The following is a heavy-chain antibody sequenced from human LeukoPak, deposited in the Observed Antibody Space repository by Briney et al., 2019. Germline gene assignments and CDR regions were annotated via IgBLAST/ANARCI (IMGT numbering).Heavy chain of an antibody. CDR2: ISGSGGST. Sequence: GGSLRLSCAASGFTFSSYAMNSVRQAPGKGLEWVSAISGSGGSTYYADSVKGRFTISRDNSKNTLYLQMNSLRAEDAAVYYCAKRPGYSGYDFDYYFDYWGQGTLVTVSS. V-gene: IGHV3-23*01. D-gene: IGHD5-12*01. CDR1: GFTFSSYA. CDR3: AKRPGYSGYDFDYYFDY. J-gene: IGHJ4*02.